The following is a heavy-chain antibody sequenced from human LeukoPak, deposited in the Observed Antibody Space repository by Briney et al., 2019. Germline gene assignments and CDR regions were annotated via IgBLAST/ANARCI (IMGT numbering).Heavy chain of an antibody. CDR3: ARERAGGTTDY. Sequence: ASVKVSCKASGYTFTSYDINWVRQVTGQGLEWMGWMNPKSGNTGYAQKLQGRVTMTTDTSTSTAYMELRSLRSGDTAVYYCARERAGGTTDYWGQGTLVTVSS. D-gene: IGHD1-7*01. J-gene: IGHJ4*02. CDR1: GYTFTSYD. CDR2: MNPKSGNT. V-gene: IGHV1-8*02.